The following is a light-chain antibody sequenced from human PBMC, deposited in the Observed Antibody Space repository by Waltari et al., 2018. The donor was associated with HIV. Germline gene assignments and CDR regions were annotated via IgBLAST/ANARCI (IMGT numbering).Light chain of an antibody. V-gene: IGKV3-15*01. CDR1: QNVITN. CDR2: GAS. J-gene: IGKJ1*01. CDR3: QQYNKWPRT. Sequence: EIVMTQSPATLSVSPGERVNLSCTASQNVITNLAWYQQKPGQAPTLLIYGASTRATGISPRFSGGGSGTEFTLTIGSLQSEDITFYYCQQYNKWPRTFGQGTKVEVK.